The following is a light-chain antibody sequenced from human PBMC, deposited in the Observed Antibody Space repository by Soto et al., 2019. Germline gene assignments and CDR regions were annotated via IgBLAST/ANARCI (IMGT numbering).Light chain of an antibody. CDR3: QQYNNWPRT. CDR2: DIF. V-gene: IGKV3D-15*01. Sequence: EIVLTQSPPTLSLSPWERATFSCRASQSVSGSIGWYQQKPGQAPRLVIYDIFTRATGVPTRISGSGSGTEFILTISSLQSEDFAVYYCQQYNNWPRTFGQGTKVDIK. J-gene: IGKJ1*01. CDR1: QSVSGS.